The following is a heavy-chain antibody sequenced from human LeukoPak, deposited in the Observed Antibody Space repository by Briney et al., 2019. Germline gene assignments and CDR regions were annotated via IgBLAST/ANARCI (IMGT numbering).Heavy chain of an antibody. Sequence: GGSLRLSCAASGFILSTHGMHWVRQAPGKGLGWVAGMWYDGSREDYADSVKGRFTISRDMSKNTLNLQMNSLRVEDTVMFYCARDLSFGSLDFRGQGTLVTVSS. V-gene: IGHV3-33*01. CDR1: GFILSTHG. D-gene: IGHD1-26*01. CDR3: ARDLSFGSLDF. J-gene: IGHJ4*02. CDR2: MWYDGSRE.